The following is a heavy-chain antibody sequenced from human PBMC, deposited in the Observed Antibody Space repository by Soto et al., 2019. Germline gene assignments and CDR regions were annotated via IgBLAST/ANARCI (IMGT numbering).Heavy chain of an antibody. Sequence: GPSVKVSCKASGYTFTGYYMHWVRQAPGQGLEWMGWINPNSGGTNYAQKFQGWVTMTRDTSISTAYMELSRLRSDDTAVYYCARDKRSRYCSSTSCYIYYYDMDVWGQGTTVTVSS. CDR3: ARDKRSRYCSSTSCYIYYYDMDV. V-gene: IGHV1-2*04. D-gene: IGHD2-2*02. CDR1: GYTFTGYY. J-gene: IGHJ6*02. CDR2: INPNSGGT.